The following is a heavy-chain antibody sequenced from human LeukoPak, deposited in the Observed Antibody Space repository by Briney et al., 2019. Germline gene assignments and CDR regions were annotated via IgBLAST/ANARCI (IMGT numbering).Heavy chain of an antibody. CDR1: GVSFSGYY. CDR3: ARGRIAVAGTRDYFDY. D-gene: IGHD6-19*01. Sequence: SETLSLTCAVYGVSFSGYYWSWIRQPPGKGLEWIGEINHSGSTNYNPSLKSRVTISVDTSKNQFSLKLSSVTAADTAVYYCARGRIAVAGTRDYFDYWGQGTLVTVSS. CDR2: INHSGST. J-gene: IGHJ4*02. V-gene: IGHV4-34*01.